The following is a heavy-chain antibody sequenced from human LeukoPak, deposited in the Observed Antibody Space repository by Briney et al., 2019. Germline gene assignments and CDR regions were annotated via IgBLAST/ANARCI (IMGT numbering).Heavy chain of an antibody. Sequence: SETLSLTCTVSGDSLSSSFWSWIRQPAGKGLEWIGRIYTSGYTNYNPSLKSRVTMSVDTSKNQFSLKLSSVTAADTAVYYCARVRGVTLYYFDYWGQGALVTVSS. CDR2: IYTSGYT. J-gene: IGHJ4*02. D-gene: IGHD3-10*01. CDR1: GDSLSSSF. V-gene: IGHV4-4*07. CDR3: ARVRGVTLYYFDY.